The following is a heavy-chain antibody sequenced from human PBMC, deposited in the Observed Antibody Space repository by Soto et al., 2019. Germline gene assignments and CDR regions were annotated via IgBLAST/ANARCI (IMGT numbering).Heavy chain of an antibody. Sequence: PSETLSLTCTVSGGSISSYYWSWIRQPPGKGLEWIGYIYYSGSTNYNPSLKSRVTISVDTSKNQFSLKLSSVTAADTAVYYCARRRIAVAGSLYWFDPWGQGTLVTVSS. V-gene: IGHV4-59*08. CDR3: ARRRIAVAGSLYWFDP. CDR2: IYYSGST. J-gene: IGHJ5*02. D-gene: IGHD6-19*01. CDR1: GGSISSYY.